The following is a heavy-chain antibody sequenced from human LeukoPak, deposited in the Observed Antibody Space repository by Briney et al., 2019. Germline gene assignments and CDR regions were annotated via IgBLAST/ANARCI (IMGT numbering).Heavy chain of an antibody. CDR1: GESLNYYY. V-gene: IGHV4-34*12. CDR3: ASGAWATRLHS. J-gene: IGHJ4*02. CDR2: VFDGKTT. Sequence: ASDTLSLTCAVYGESLNYYYWSWIRQSPEKGLEWIGEVFDGKTTNYNPSLKSRVTISAVTSSNPFSLNLNSVTAADTAVYYCASGAWATRLHSWAQGTLVIVSS. D-gene: IGHD5-24*01.